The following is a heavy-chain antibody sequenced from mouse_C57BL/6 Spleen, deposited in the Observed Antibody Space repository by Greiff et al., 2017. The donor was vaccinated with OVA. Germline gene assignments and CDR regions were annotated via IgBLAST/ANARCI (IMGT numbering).Heavy chain of an antibody. Sequence: VQLQQSGPELVKPGASVKISCKASGYAFSSSWMNWVKQRPGKGLEWIGRIYPGDGDTNYNGKFKGKATLTADKSSSTAYMQLSSLTSEDSAVYFCAMTTVVAEGYAMDYWGQGTSVTVSS. CDR1: GYAFSSSW. V-gene: IGHV1-82*01. CDR2: IYPGDGDT. J-gene: IGHJ4*01. CDR3: AMTTVVAEGYAMDY. D-gene: IGHD1-1*01.